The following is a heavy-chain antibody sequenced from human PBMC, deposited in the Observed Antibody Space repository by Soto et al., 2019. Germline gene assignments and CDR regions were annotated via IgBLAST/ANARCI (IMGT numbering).Heavy chain of an antibody. CDR1: GFTFSSYS. V-gene: IGHV3-48*01. D-gene: IGHD2-2*01. J-gene: IGHJ3*02. CDR3: ARDNIVVVPAAVDAFDI. CDR2: ISSSSSTI. Sequence: EVQLVESGGGLVQPVGSLRLSCAASGFTFSSYSMNWVRQAPGKGLEWVSYISSSSSTIYYADSVKGRFTISRDNAKNSLYLQMNSLRAEDTAVYYCARDNIVVVPAAVDAFDIWGQGTMVTVSS.